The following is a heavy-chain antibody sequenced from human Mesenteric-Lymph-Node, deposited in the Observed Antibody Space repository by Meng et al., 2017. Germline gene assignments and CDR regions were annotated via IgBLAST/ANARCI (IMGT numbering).Heavy chain of an antibody. CDR3: ARDRSGYDFDLVY. CDR2: ISYDGSNK. V-gene: IGHV3-30*07. CDR1: GFTFSSYA. J-gene: IGHJ4*02. Sequence: GESLKISCAASGFTFSSYAMYWVRQAPGKGLEWVAVISYDGSNKYYADSVKGRFTISRDNSKNTLYLQMNSLRAEDTAVYYCARDRSGYDFDLVYWGQGTLVTVSS. D-gene: IGHD5-12*01.